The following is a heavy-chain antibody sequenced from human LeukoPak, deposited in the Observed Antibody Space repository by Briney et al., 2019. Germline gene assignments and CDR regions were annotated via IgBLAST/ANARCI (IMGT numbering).Heavy chain of an antibody. V-gene: IGHV3-21*01. Sequence: PGRSLRLSCAASGFTFSSYSMNWVRQAPGKGLEWVSSISSSSSYIYYADSVKGRFTISRDNAKNSLYLQMNSLRAEDTAVYYCTRDGRAHDIVATICTYWGQGTLVTVSS. CDR1: GFTFSSYS. D-gene: IGHD5-12*01. CDR2: ISSSSSYI. J-gene: IGHJ4*02. CDR3: TRDGRAHDIVATICTY.